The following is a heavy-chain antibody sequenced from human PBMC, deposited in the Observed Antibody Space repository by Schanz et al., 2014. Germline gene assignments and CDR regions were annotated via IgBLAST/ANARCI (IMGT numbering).Heavy chain of an antibody. CDR2: ISSSGST. J-gene: IGHJ4*02. V-gene: IGHV3-23*04. CDR1: GFTFSAHA. D-gene: IGHD6-19*01. CDR3: ASGQWVVHDY. Sequence: EVLLVDSGGGLVQPGGSLRLSCGASGFTFSAHAMSWVRQAPGKGLEWVSGISSSGSTYYADSVKGRFTISRDNSKNTLYLQMNSLRAEDTAVYYCASGQWVVHDYWGQGTLVTVSS.